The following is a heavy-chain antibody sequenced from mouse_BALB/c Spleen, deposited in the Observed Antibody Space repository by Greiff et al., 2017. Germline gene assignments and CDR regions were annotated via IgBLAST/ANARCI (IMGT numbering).Heavy chain of an antibody. CDR1: GYTFSSYW. V-gene: IGHV1-9*01. CDR3: ERRGNYARNYYAMDY. CDR2: ILPGSGST. D-gene: IGHD1-1*02. Sequence: QVQLKQSGAELMKPGASVKISCKATGYTFSSYWIEWVKQRPGHGLEWIGEILPGSGSTNYNEKFKGKATFTADTSSNTAYMQLSSLTSEDSAVYYCERRGNYARNYYAMDYWGQGTSVTVSS. J-gene: IGHJ4*01.